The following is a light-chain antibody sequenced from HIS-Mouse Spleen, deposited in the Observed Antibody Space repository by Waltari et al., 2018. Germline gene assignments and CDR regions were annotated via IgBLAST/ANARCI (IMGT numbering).Light chain of an antibody. CDR1: QGISSY. V-gene: IGKV1-9*01. Sequence: DIQLTQSPSFLSASVGDRVTITCRASQGISSYVPWYQQKPGTAPKLLIYAASTLQSGVPSRFSGSGSGTEFTLQISSLQPEDFATYYCQQLNSYPPTFGQGTKVEIK. J-gene: IGKJ1*01. CDR2: AAS. CDR3: QQLNSYPPT.